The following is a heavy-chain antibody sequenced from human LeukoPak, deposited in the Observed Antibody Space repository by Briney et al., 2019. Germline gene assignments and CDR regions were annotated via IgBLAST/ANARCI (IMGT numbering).Heavy chain of an antibody. CDR2: IYYSGST. CDR1: GGSISSSSYY. V-gene: IGHV4-31*03. J-gene: IGHJ2*01. CDR3: ARVCERYYYGSGRYFDL. D-gene: IGHD3-10*01. Sequence: SETLSLTCTVSGGSISSSSYYWSWIRQHPGKGLEWIGYIYYSGSTYYNPSLKSRVTISVDTSKNQFSLKLSSVTAADTAVYYCARVCERYYYGSGRYFDLWGRGTLVTVSS.